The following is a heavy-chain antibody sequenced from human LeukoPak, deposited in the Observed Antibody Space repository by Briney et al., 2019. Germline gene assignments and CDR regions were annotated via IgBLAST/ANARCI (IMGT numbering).Heavy chain of an antibody. Sequence: PSETLSLTCTVSGGSISSYYWSWIRQPPGKGLEWIGYIYTSGSTNYNPSLKSRVTISVDTSKNQFSLKLSSVTAADTAVYYSARQGRLYCSSTSCSGYYYYYMDVWGKGTTVTVSS. CDR2: IYTSGST. CDR1: GGSISSYY. D-gene: IGHD2-2*01. J-gene: IGHJ6*03. CDR3: ARQGRLYCSSTSCSGYYYYYMDV. V-gene: IGHV4-4*09.